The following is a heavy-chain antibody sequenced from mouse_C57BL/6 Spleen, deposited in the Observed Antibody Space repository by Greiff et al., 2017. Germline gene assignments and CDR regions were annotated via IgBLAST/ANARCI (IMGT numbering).Heavy chain of an antibody. CDR3: ATDPFYYGSSYWYFDV. Sequence: VQLQQSGPELVKPGASVKISCKASGYSFTGYYMHWVKQSHGNILDWIGYIYPYNGVSSYNQKFKGKATLTVDKSSSTAYMELRSLTSEDSAVYYCATDPFYYGSSYWYFDVWGTGTTVTVSS. CDR2: IYPYNGVS. V-gene: IGHV1-31*01. CDR1: GYSFTGYY. J-gene: IGHJ1*03. D-gene: IGHD1-1*01.